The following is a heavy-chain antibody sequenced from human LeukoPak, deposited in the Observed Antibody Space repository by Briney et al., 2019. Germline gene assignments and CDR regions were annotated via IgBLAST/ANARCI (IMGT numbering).Heavy chain of an antibody. CDR3: ASCIGY. CDR1: GFTFSSYG. Sequence: GGSLRLSCAASGFTFSSYGMHWVRQAPGKGLEWVAVISYDGSNKYYADSVKGRFTISRDNSKNTLYLQMNSLRAEDTAVYYCASCIGYWGQGTLVTVSS. D-gene: IGHD2-21*01. J-gene: IGHJ4*02. V-gene: IGHV3-30*03. CDR2: ISYDGSNK.